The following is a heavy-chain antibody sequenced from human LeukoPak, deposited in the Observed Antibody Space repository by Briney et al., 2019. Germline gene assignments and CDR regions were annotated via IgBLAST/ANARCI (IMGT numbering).Heavy chain of an antibody. CDR1: GFTFSDYY. CDR2: ISSSGSTI. Sequence: SLRLSCAASGFTFSDYYMSWIRQAPGKGLEWVSYISSSGSTIYYADSVKGRFTISRDNAKNSLYLQMNSLRAEDTAVYYCARDREYCSGGSCVRYYYYGMDVWGQGTTVTVSS. CDR3: ARDREYCSGGSCVRYYYYGMDV. J-gene: IGHJ6*02. V-gene: IGHV3-11*01. D-gene: IGHD2-15*01.